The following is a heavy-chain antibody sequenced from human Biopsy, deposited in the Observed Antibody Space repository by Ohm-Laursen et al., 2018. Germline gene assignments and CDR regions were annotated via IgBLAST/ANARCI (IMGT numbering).Heavy chain of an antibody. CDR3: ARMPHFDY. Sequence: SDTLSLTWSVPGGSISGYHWSWIRKSPGKGLEWLAYISYTGGITSNPSLNGRATMSLDTSKNQFSLRLIYVTAADTAVYYCARMPHFDYWGQGIPVTVSS. CDR2: ISYTGGI. V-gene: IGHV4-59*07. CDR1: GGSISGYH. D-gene: IGHD2-2*01. J-gene: IGHJ4*02.